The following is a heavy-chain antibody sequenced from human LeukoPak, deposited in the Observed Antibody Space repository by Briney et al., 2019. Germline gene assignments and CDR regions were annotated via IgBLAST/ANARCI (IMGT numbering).Heavy chain of an antibody. CDR1: GGSFSGYY. D-gene: IGHD4-17*01. CDR2: INHSGST. V-gene: IGHV4-34*01. CDR3: ARERRLRWLSNWFDP. Sequence: PSETLSLTCAVYGGSFSGYYWSWIRQPPGKGLEWIGEINHSGSTNYNPSLKSRVTISVDTSKNQFSLKLSSVTAADTAVYYCARERRLRWLSNWFDPWGQGTLVTVSS. J-gene: IGHJ5*02.